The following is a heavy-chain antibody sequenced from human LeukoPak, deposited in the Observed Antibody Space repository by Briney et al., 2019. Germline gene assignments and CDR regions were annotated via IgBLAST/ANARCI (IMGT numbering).Heavy chain of an antibody. CDR2: ISSSSSYI. V-gene: IGHV3-21*01. J-gene: IGHJ4*02. Sequence: GGSLRLSCAASGFTFSSYSMNWVRQAPGKGLEWVSSISSSSSYIYYADSVKGRFTISRDNAKNSLYLQMNSLRAEDTAVYYCARGLYQLLKQVFDYWGQGTLVTVSS. CDR1: GFTFSSYS. CDR3: ARGLYQLLKQVFDY. D-gene: IGHD2-2*01.